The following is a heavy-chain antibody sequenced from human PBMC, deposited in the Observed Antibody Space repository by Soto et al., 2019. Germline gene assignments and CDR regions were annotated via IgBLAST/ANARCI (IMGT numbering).Heavy chain of an antibody. CDR2: IYYSGST. V-gene: IGHV4-59*01. CDR3: ARSRVIGYSSSWSFDY. J-gene: IGHJ4*02. CDR1: GGSISSYY. Sequence: SETLSLTCTVSGGSISSYYWSWIRQPPGKGLEWIGYIYYSGSTNYNPSLKSRVTISVDTSKNQFSLKLSSVTAADTAVYYCARSRVIGYSSSWSFDYWGQGTLVTVSS. D-gene: IGHD6-13*01.